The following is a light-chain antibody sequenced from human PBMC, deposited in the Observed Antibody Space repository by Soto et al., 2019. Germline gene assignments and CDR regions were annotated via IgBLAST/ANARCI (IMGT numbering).Light chain of an antibody. Sequence: EIVLTQSPGTLSLSPGERATLSCRASQSVSSSYLAWYQQKPGQAPRLLIYGASSRATVIPDRFSGSGSGTDFTLTISRLEPEDFAVYYCQQYGSSPPVVTFGPGTKVDIK. CDR3: QQYGSSPPVVT. CDR2: GAS. CDR1: QSVSSSY. V-gene: IGKV3-20*01. J-gene: IGKJ3*01.